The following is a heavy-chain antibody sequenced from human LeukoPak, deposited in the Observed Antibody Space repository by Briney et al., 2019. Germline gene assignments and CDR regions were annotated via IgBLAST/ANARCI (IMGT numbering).Heavy chain of an antibody. Sequence: SETLSLTCTVSGGSISSSSYYWGWIRQPPGKGLEWIGEINHSGSTNYNPSLKSRVTISVDTSKNQFSLKLSSVTAADTAVYYCARGGFRDTHFDYWGQGTLVTVSS. V-gene: IGHV4-39*07. D-gene: IGHD3-10*01. J-gene: IGHJ4*02. CDR1: GGSISSSSYY. CDR2: INHSGST. CDR3: ARGGFRDTHFDY.